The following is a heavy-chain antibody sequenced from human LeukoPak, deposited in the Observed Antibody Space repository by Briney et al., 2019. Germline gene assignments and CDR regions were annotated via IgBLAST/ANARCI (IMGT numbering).Heavy chain of an antibody. D-gene: IGHD6-13*01. V-gene: IGHV1-18*01. CDR3: ARDMVGLAADGNWFDP. CDR2: IATYNGQT. Sequence: GASVKVSCKASGYYFSNYGISWVRQAPEQELEWMGWIATYNGQTKYAERVQGRVTMTTDTSTTTAYMELRTLRSDDTAVYYCARDMVGLAADGNWFDPWGEGTLVTVSS. CDR1: GYYFSNYG. J-gene: IGHJ5*02.